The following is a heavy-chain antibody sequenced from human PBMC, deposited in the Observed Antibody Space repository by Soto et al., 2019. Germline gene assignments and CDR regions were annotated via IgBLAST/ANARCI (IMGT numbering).Heavy chain of an antibody. V-gene: IGHV1-18*01. J-gene: IGHJ5*02. Sequence: VASVKVSCKASGYTFTSYGISWVRQAPGQGLEWMGWISAYNGNTNYAQKLQGRVTMTTDTSTSTAYMELRSLRSDDTAVYYCARLIVATTRNWFDPWGQGTLVTVSS. CDR3: ARLIVATTRNWFDP. CDR2: ISAYNGNT. CDR1: GYTFTSYG. D-gene: IGHD5-12*01.